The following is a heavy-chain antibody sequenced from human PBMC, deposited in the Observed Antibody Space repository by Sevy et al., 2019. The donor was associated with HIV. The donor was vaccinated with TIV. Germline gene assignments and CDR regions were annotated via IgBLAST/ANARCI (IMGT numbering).Heavy chain of an antibody. V-gene: IGHV3-7*03. Sequence: GGSLRLSCAASGFTFSSYWMSWVRQAPGKGLEWVANIKQDGSEKYYVDSVKGRFTIYRDNAKNSLYLQMNSLRAEDTAVYYCARRYYDFWSGYSRYYYYYYMDVWGKGTTVTVSS. CDR3: ARRYYDFWSGYSRYYYYYYMDV. J-gene: IGHJ6*03. CDR2: IKQDGSEK. D-gene: IGHD3-3*01. CDR1: GFTFSSYW.